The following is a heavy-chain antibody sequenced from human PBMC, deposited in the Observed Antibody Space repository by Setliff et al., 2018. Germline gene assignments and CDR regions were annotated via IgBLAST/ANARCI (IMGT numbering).Heavy chain of an antibody. J-gene: IGHJ4*02. CDR1: GGSISSSSYY. V-gene: IGHV4-39*07. D-gene: IGHD3-3*01. CDR2: IYYSGST. CDR3: ASRATYYNFWSGYYLY. Sequence: SETQSLTCTVSGGSISSSSYYWGWIRQPPGKGLEWIGSIYYSGSTYYNPSLKSRVTISVDTSKNQFSLKLSSVTAADTAVYYCASRATYYNFWSGYYLYWGQGTLVTVSS.